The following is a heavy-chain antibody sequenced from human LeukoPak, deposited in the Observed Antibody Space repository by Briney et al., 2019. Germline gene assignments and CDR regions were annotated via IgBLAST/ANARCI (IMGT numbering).Heavy chain of an antibody. CDR3: ARGYCSSTACPPCDY. J-gene: IGHJ4*02. CDR1: GFTFSSNP. V-gene: IGHV3-23*01. Sequence: GGSLRLSCAASGFTFSSNPMSWFRQPPGKGLEWVSAISGSGGSTYYADSVKGRFTLSRDNSKDTLYLQMDSLRAEDTAVYSCARGYCSSTACPPCDYWGQGTLVTVSS. CDR2: ISGSGGST. D-gene: IGHD2-2*01.